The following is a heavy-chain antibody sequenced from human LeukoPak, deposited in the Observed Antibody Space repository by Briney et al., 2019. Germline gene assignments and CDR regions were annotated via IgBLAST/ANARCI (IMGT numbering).Heavy chain of an antibody. D-gene: IGHD2-2*01. CDR1: GYTFTSYD. CDR3: ATMAYRYCSSTSCYAGTTGDAFDI. Sequence: ASVKVSCKASGYTFTSYDINWVRQATGQGLEWMGWMNPNSGNTGYAQKLQGRVTMTTDTSTSTAYMELRSLRSDDTAVYYCATMAYRYCSSTSCYAGTTGDAFDIWGQGTMVTVSS. J-gene: IGHJ3*02. CDR2: MNPNSGNT. V-gene: IGHV1-8*02.